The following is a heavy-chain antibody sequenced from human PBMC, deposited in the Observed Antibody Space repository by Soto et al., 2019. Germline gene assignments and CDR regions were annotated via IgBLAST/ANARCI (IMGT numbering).Heavy chain of an antibody. J-gene: IGHJ5*02. D-gene: IGHD2-15*01. Sequence: GASVKVSCKASGGTFSSYAISWVRQAPGQGLEWMGGIIPIFGTANYAQKFQGRVTITADESTSTAYMELSSLRAEDTAVYYCSVVVAATHNWFDPWGQGTLVTVSS. CDR1: GGTFSSYA. V-gene: IGHV1-69*13. CDR3: SVVVAATHNWFDP. CDR2: IIPIFGTA.